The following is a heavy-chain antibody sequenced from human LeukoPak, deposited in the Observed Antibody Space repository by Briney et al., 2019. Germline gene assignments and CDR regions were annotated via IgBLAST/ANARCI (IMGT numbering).Heavy chain of an antibody. CDR2: VYASGST. V-gene: IGHV4-61*02. CDR3: AGEARIGDYDISTGYYQPPLT. Sequence: TLSLNCTVSGGSINSDTYYWSWIRQPAGKGLEWIGRVYASGSTNYNASLKSRVTISVDTSKNQFALKLSSVTAADTAVYYCAGEARIGDYDISTGYYQPPLTWGQGTLVTVSS. J-gene: IGHJ5*02. CDR1: GGSINSDTYY. D-gene: IGHD3-9*01.